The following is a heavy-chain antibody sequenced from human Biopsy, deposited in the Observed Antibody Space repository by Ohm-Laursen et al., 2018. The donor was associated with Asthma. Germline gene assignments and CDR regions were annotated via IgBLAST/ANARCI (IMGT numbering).Heavy chain of an antibody. CDR1: GYTFINYA. CDR2: INPSGGST. D-gene: IGHD1-7*01. V-gene: IGHV1-46*01. Sequence: ASVKVSCKACGYTFINYAIHWVRQAPGQGLEWMGIINPSGGSTSYAQKFQGRVTMTRDTSTSTVYMELSSLRSEDTAVYYCARRGITGTTLDYWGQGTLVTVSS. J-gene: IGHJ4*02. CDR3: ARRGITGTTLDY.